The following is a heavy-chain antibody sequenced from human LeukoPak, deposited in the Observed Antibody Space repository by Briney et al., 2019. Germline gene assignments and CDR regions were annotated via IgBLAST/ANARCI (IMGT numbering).Heavy chain of an antibody. V-gene: IGHV1-2*02. D-gene: IGHD2-21*02. CDR1: GYTFTGYY. Sequence: ASVKVSCKASGYTFTGYYMHWVRQAPGQGLEWMGWINPNSGGTNYAQKFQGRVTMTRDTSISTAYMELSRLRSDDTAVYYCAGDPWGGDWGKNWFDPWGQGTLVTVSS. CDR3: AGDPWGGDWGKNWFDP. J-gene: IGHJ5*02. CDR2: INPNSGGT.